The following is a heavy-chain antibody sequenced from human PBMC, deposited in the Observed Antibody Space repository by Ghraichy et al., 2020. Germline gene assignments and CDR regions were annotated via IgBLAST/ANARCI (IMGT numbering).Heavy chain of an antibody. V-gene: IGHV4-34*01. CDR2: INHSGST. Sequence: SQTLSLTCAVYGGSFSGYYWSWIRQLPGKGLEWIGEINHSGSTNYNPSLKSRVTISVDTSKNKFSLKLSSVTAADTAVYYCARGPEDCSSTSCYAFWFDPWGQGTLVTVSS. J-gene: IGHJ5*02. D-gene: IGHD2-2*01. CDR3: ARGPEDCSSTSCYAFWFDP. CDR1: GGSFSGYY.